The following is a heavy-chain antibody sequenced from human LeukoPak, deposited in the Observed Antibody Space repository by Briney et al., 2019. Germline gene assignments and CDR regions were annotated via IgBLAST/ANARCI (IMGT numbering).Heavy chain of an antibody. CDR1: GGSISSGGYS. CDR2: IYHSGST. D-gene: IGHD3-10*01. J-gene: IGHJ4*02. CDR3: ARLRGRYFDY. V-gene: IGHV4-30-2*01. Sequence: PSETLSLTCAVSGGSISSGGYSWSWIRQPPGKGLEWIGYIYHSGSTYYNPSLKSRVTISVDTSKNQFSLKLSSVTAADTAVYYCARLRGRYFDYWGQGTLVTVSS.